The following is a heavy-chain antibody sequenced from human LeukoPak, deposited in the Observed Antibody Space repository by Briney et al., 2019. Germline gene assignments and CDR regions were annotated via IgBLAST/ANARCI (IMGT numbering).Heavy chain of an antibody. CDR1: GFTFSDFW. CDR3: ATYASYPGSGKYYLDY. CDR2: INQDGSAK. D-gene: IGHD3-10*01. V-gene: IGHV3-7*01. Sequence: GGSLRLSCAVSGFTFSDFWMSWVRQAPGKGLEWVTNINQDGSAKFYVDSVKGRFTVSRDNAKNSLYLQMNSLRAEDTAVFYCATYASYPGSGKYYLDYWGQGIQVTVSS. J-gene: IGHJ4*02.